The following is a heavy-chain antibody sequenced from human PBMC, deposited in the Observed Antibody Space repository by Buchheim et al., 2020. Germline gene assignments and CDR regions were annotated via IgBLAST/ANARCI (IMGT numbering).Heavy chain of an antibody. CDR3: AREKGNQLLLDY. CDR2: ITSSGTYK. V-gene: IGHV3-21*01. Sequence: EVQLVESGGGLVKPGGSLRLSCAASGFTFSTYSMNWVRQAPGKGLEWVSSITSSGTYKYYADSVKGRFTISRDNAKSSLYLQMNSLRAEDTAVYYCAREKGNQLLLDYWGQGTL. J-gene: IGHJ4*02. D-gene: IGHD2-2*01. CDR1: GFTFSTYS.